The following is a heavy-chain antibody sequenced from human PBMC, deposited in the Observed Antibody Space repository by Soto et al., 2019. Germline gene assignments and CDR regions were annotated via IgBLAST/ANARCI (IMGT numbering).Heavy chain of an antibody. Sequence: GESLKISCKGSGYKFINYWIGWVRQMPGKGLEWMGFIYPDDSDIRYSPSFQGQVTISADKSISTAYLQWSSLKASDTSMYYCARHLLGVTTPYFDYWGQGTLVTGSS. CDR3: ARHLLGVTTPYFDY. V-gene: IGHV5-51*01. D-gene: IGHD4-17*01. CDR2: IYPDDSDI. J-gene: IGHJ4*02. CDR1: GYKFINYW.